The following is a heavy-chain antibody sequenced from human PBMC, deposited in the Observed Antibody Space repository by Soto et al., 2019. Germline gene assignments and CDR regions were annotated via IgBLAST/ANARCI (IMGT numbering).Heavy chain of an antibody. Sequence: GGSLRLSCAASGFTFDTYWMNWVRQAPGKGPEWLSGINSDGTISSDADSVKGRFTISRDNARNTLSLHMNSLRADDTAVYYCARLSGDHSAFFSYGMDAWGQGTTVTVSS. D-gene: IGHD2-21*01. J-gene: IGHJ6*02. CDR2: INSDGTIS. V-gene: IGHV3-74*01. CDR3: ARLSGDHSAFFSYGMDA. CDR1: GFTFDTYW.